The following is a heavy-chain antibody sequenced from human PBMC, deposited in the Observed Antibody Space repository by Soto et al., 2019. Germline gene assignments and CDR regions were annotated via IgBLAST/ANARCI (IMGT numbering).Heavy chain of an antibody. D-gene: IGHD5-18*01. CDR2: ISTSGSAI. V-gene: IGHV3-48*03. Sequence: GGSLRLSCAASGFTFSSYEMNWVRQAPGKGLEWVSYISTSGSAIYYADSVKGRFTISRDNAKNSLYLQMNSLRADDTAVYYCARGRSYGPLDYWGRGTLVTVSS. J-gene: IGHJ4*02. CDR1: GFTFSSYE. CDR3: ARGRSYGPLDY.